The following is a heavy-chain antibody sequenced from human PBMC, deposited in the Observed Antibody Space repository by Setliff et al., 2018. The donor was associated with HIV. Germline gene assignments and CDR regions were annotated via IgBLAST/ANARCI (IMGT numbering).Heavy chain of an antibody. CDR3: ATDRILGYCSSTSCSNAFDI. J-gene: IGHJ3*02. CDR1: GYNLTELS. CDR2: FDPEDGET. V-gene: IGHV1-24*01. Sequence: ASVKVSCKVSGYNLTELSMHWVRQAPGKGLEWMGGFDPEDGETIYAQKFQCRVTMTEDTYTDTAYMELISLRSEDTAVYYCATDRILGYCSSTSCSNAFDIWGQVTMVTVS. D-gene: IGHD2-2*01.